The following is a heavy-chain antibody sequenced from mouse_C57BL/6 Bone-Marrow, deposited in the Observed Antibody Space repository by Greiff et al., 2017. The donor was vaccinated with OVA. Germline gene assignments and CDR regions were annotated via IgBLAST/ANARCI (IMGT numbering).Heavy chain of an antibody. V-gene: IGHV1-19*01. CDR2: INPYNGGT. D-gene: IGHD2-3*01. CDR1: GYTFTDYY. J-gene: IGHJ2*01. Sequence: VQLQQSGPVLVKPGASVKMSCKASGYTFTDYYMNWVKQSHGKSLEWIGVINPYNGGTSYNQKFKGKATLTVDKSSSTAYMELNSLTSEGSAVYYCARDGYYSYFDYWGQGTTLTVSS. CDR3: ARDGYYSYFDY.